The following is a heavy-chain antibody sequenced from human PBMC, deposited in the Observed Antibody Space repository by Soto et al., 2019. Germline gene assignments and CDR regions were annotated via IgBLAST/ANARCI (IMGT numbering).Heavy chain of an antibody. CDR2: IIPILGIA. V-gene: IGHV1-69*04. CDR1: GYTFTSYG. J-gene: IGHJ5*02. D-gene: IGHD1-26*01. Sequence: SVKVSCKASGYTFTSYGISWVRQAPGQGLEWMGRIIPILGIANCAQKFQGRVTITADKSTSTAYMELSSLRSEDTAVYYCAGSWGPSPWGQGTLVTVSS. CDR3: AGSWGPSP.